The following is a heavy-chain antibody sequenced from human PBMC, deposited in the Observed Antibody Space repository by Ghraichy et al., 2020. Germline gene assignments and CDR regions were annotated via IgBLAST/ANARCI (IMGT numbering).Heavy chain of an antibody. D-gene: IGHD3-10*01. Sequence: SETLSLTCTVSGGFISSANYHWAWVRQPPGKGLEWIGSMHYTGASYYSPSLRSRLTMSVDTSKNQFSLKLSSVTAADTAVYRCASQSTSRTSYGDYFNWFDPWGQGTLVTVSS. CDR2: MHYTGAS. CDR1: GGFISSANYH. J-gene: IGHJ5*02. CDR3: ASQSTSRTSYGDYFNWFDP. V-gene: IGHV4-39*01.